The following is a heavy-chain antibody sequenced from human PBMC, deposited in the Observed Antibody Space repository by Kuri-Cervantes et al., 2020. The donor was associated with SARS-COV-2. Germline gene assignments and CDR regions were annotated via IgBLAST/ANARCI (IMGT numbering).Heavy chain of an antibody. J-gene: IGHJ4*02. V-gene: IGHV3-21*01. CDR3: AREGAYDFWSIDY. Sequence: GGSLRLSCAASGFTFSSYSMNWVRQAPGKGLEWVSSISSSSSYIYYADSVKGRFTISRDNAKNSLYLQMNSLRAEDTAVYYCAREGAYDFWSIDYWGQGTRVTVSS. D-gene: IGHD3-3*01. CDR2: ISSSSSYI. CDR1: GFTFSSYS.